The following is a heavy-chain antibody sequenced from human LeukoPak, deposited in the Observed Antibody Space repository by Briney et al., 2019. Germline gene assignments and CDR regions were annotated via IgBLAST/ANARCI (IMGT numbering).Heavy chain of an antibody. CDR1: GFTFSSYS. Sequence: GGSLRLSCAASGFTFSSYSMNWVRQAPGKGLEWVSYISSSSGTIYYADSVKGRFTISRDNAKNSLYLQMNSLRDEDTAVYYCARDIDGSGSYYRTTNWFDPWGQGTLVTVSS. J-gene: IGHJ5*02. CDR3: ARDIDGSGSYYRTTNWFDP. D-gene: IGHD3-10*01. V-gene: IGHV3-48*02. CDR2: ISSSSGTI.